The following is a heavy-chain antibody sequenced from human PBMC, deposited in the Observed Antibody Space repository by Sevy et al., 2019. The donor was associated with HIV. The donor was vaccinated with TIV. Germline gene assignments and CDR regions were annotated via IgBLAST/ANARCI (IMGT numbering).Heavy chain of an antibody. CDR3: ARHCRSTSCSHAFDI. CDR2: INHSGST. V-gene: IGHV4-34*01. Sequence: SETLSLTCAGYGGSFSGYYWSWIRQPPGKGLEWIGEINHSGSTNYNPSLKSRVTISGDTSKIQFSLKLRSVTAADTAVYYCARHCRSTSCSHAFDIWGQGTMVTVSS. J-gene: IGHJ3*02. D-gene: IGHD2-2*01. CDR1: GGSFSGYY.